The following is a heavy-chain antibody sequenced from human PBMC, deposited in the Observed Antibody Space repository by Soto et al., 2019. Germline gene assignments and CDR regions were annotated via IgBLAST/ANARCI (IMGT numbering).Heavy chain of an antibody. CDR2: ISSSSSYI. CDR1: GFTFSSYS. D-gene: IGHD3-10*01. CDR3: ARDQDYYGSGSYYFDY. V-gene: IGHV3-21*01. Sequence: VQLVESGGGLVKPGGSLRLSCAASGFTFSSYSMNWVRQAPGKGLEWVSSISSSSSYIYYADSVKGRFTISRDNAKNSLYLQMNSLRAEDTAVYYCARDQDYYGSGSYYFDYWGQGTLVTVSS. J-gene: IGHJ4*02.